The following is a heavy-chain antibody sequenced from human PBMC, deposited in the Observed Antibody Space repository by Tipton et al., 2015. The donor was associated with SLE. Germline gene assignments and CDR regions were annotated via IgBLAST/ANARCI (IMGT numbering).Heavy chain of an antibody. Sequence: TLSLTCAVYGGSFSGYYWRWIRQPPGKGLEWIGEINHSGSAKYNPSLKSRVTVSVDTSKNQFSLNLTSVTAADTALYYCARGQKQWLLRGLQYWGQGGLVTVSS. CDR2: INHSGSA. J-gene: IGHJ4*02. D-gene: IGHD6-19*01. CDR1: GGSFSGYY. V-gene: IGHV4-34*01. CDR3: ARGQKQWLLRGLQY.